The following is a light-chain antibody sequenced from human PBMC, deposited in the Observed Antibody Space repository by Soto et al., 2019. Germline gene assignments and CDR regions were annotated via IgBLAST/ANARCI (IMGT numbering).Light chain of an antibody. V-gene: IGKV2-30*02. J-gene: IGKJ5*01. CDR2: KVS. Sequence: EVVMTQSPLSLPGTLGQPASISCRSNQSLVHSDGMAYFSWFQQRPGRSPRRLIYKVSHRDSGVPARFSGSGSGTDFALKISRVEAEDVGVYSCMQGIHWSITFGQGTLLEI. CDR1: QSLVHSDGMAY. CDR3: MQGIHWSIT.